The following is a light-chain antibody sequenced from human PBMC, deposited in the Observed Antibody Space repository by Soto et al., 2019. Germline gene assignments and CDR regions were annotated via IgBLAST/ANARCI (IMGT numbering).Light chain of an antibody. CDR1: SSDVGGYKY. CDR2: EVS. CDR3: SSYTSSNTVV. J-gene: IGLJ2*01. V-gene: IGLV2-14*01. Sequence: QSVLTQPASVSGSPGQSVTISCTGTSSDVGGYKYVSWFQQYPGKAPKLMIYEVSYRPSGVSNRFSGSKSGNTASLSISGLQSEDEADYYCSSYTSSNTVVFGGGTQLTVL.